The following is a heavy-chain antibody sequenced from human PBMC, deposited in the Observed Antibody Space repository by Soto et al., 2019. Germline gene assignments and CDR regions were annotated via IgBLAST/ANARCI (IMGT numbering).Heavy chain of an antibody. J-gene: IGHJ4*02. CDR2: IYYSGST. CDR3: ARTMTSREGVWSDCSSTSCYSFDY. D-gene: IGHD2-2*01. Sequence: SETLSLTCTVSGGSISSGGYYWSWIRQHPGKGLEWIGYIYYSGSTYYNPSLKSRVTISVDTSKNQFSLKLSSVTAADTAAYYCARTMTSREGVWSDCSSTSCYSFDYWGQGTLVTVSS. V-gene: IGHV4-31*03. CDR1: GGSISSGGYY.